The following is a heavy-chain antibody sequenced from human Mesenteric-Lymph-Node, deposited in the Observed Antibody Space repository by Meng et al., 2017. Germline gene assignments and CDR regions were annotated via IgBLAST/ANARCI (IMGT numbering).Heavy chain of an antibody. D-gene: IGHD3-22*01. CDR1: GGSISSGGHS. Sequence: QVQLQESGPGLVKPSQTLSLTFPVSGGSISSGGHSWSWIRQHPGKGLEWIAYIYYSGSTYYNPSLKSRVILSVDTSKNQFSLKLSSVTAADTAVYYCARVDSSGYFLDYWGQGTLVTVSS. CDR3: ARVDSSGYFLDY. CDR2: IYYSGST. J-gene: IGHJ4*01. V-gene: IGHV4-31*03.